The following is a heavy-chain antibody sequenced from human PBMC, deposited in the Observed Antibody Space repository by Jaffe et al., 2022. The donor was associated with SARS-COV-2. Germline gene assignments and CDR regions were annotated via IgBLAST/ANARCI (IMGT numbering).Heavy chain of an antibody. CDR2: TYYRSKWFN. V-gene: IGHV6-1*01. CDR3: ARGFGVWYGATFDN. D-gene: IGHD6-19*01. Sequence: QVQLQQSGPGLVKPSQTLSLTCAISGDSVSSNSAAWNWIRQSPSRGLEWLGRTYYRSKWFNDYAVSVKSRITINPDTSKNQFSLQLNSVTPDDTAVYYCARGFGVWYGATFDNWGQGTLVTVSS. CDR1: GDSVSSNSAA. J-gene: IGHJ4*02.